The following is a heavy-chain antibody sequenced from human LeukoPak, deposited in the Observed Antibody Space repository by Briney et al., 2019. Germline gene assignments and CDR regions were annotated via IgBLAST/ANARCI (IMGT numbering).Heavy chain of an antibody. Sequence: SETLSLTCTVSGGSIGSGGYYWSWIRQHPGKGLEWIGYIYYSGSTYYNPSLKSRVTISVDTSKNQFSLKLSSVTAADTAVYYCASSGYVNPETPDAFDIWGQGTMVTVSS. J-gene: IGHJ3*02. CDR2: IYYSGST. CDR1: GGSIGSGGYY. V-gene: IGHV4-30-4*08. CDR3: ASSGYVNPETPDAFDI. D-gene: IGHD3-22*01.